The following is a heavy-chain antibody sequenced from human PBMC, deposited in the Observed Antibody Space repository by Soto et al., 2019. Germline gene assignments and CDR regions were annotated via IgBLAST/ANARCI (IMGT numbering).Heavy chain of an antibody. Sequence: GASVKVSCKASGYTFTHYDINWVRQATGQGLEWMGWMNPNTGNTGFAQKFQDRVTMARSTSISTAYMEVSSLRSEDAARYFCATGRWGHPSDFWGPATPLTLSS. J-gene: IGHJ4*02. CDR3: ATGRWGHPSDF. CDR1: GYTFTHYD. D-gene: IGHD3-16*01. V-gene: IGHV1-8*01. CDR2: MNPNTGNT.